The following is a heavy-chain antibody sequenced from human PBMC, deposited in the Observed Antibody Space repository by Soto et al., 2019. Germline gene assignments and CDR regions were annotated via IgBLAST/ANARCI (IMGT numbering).Heavy chain of an antibody. J-gene: IGHJ6*02. CDR3: ARLNYYGSGSYSHYYYYYGMDV. Sequence: SVKVSCKASGGTFSSYAISWVRQAPGQGLEWMGGIIPIFGTANYAQKFQGRVTITADKSTSTAYMELSSLRSEDTAVYYCARLNYYGSGSYSHYYYYYGMDVWGQGTTVTVSS. CDR2: IIPIFGTA. CDR1: GGTFSSYA. D-gene: IGHD3-10*01. V-gene: IGHV1-69*06.